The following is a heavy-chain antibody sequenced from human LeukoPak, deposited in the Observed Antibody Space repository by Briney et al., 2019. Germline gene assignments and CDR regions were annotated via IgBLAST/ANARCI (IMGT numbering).Heavy chain of an antibody. CDR1: GGSISSGGYY. V-gene: IGHV4-31*03. CDR3: ARDSSPTGTTEY. D-gene: IGHD1-7*01. CDR2: IYYSGST. J-gene: IGHJ4*02. Sequence: SQTLSLTCTVSGGSISSGGYYWSWIRQHPGEGLEWIGYIYYSGSTYYNPSLKSRVTISVDTSKNQFSLKLSSVTAADTAVYYCARDSSPTGTTEYWGQGTLVTVSS.